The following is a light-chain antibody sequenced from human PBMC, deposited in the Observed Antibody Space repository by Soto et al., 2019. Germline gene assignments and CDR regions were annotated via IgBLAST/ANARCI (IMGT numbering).Light chain of an antibody. CDR2: DAS. V-gene: IGKV3-11*01. CDR3: QQRSNWPPEVT. CDR1: QSVRGS. Sequence: EIVLTQSPDTLSLSPGERATLSCRPSQSVRGSLAWYQQKPGQAPSLLIYDASNRATGIPARFSGSGSGTDFTLTISSLEPEDFAVYYCQQRSNWPPEVTFGPGTKVDIK. J-gene: IGKJ3*01.